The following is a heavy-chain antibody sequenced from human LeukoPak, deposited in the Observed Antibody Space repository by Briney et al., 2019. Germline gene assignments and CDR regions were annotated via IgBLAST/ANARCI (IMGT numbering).Heavy chain of an antibody. V-gene: IGHV4-39*02. J-gene: IGHJ4*02. CDR3: AREGVYYDILAAYYRPYYFDF. CDR1: GGSISSTSYY. CDR2: IYYSGST. D-gene: IGHD3-9*01. Sequence: SETLSLTCTVSGGSISSTSYYWGWIRQPPGKGLEWIGSIYYSGSTHYNPSLKSRVTISVDTSKNQFSLKLSSVTAADTAVYYCAREGVYYDILAAYYRPYYFDFWGQGTLVTVYS.